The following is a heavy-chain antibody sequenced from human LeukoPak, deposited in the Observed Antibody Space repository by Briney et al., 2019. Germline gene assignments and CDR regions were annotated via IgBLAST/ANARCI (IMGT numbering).Heavy chain of an antibody. CDR1: GYTFTGYY. J-gene: IGHJ4*02. Sequence: GASVKVSCKTSGYTFTGYYIHWVRQAPGQGLEWVGWIKPDSGGTNYAQKFQGRVTVAWDTSISTAYMELNKLRSDDTAVYYCARDGHRMYYYDTSAYRFDYWGQGTLVTVSS. V-gene: IGHV1-2*02. CDR3: ARDGHRMYYYDTSAYRFDY. D-gene: IGHD3-22*01. CDR2: IKPDSGGT.